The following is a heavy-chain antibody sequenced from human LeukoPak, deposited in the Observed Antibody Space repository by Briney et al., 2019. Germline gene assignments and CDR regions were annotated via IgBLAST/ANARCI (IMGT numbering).Heavy chain of an antibody. D-gene: IGHD3-22*01. CDR1: GYTFTGYY. J-gene: IGHJ4*02. Sequence: GASVKVSCKASGYTFTGYYMHWVRQAPGQGLEWMGWINPNSGGTNYAQKFQGRVTMTRDTSISTAYMELSRLRSDDTAVYYCARGYDSSGYYYIYWGQGTLVTVSS. V-gene: IGHV1-2*02. CDR3: ARGYDSSGYYYIY. CDR2: INPNSGGT.